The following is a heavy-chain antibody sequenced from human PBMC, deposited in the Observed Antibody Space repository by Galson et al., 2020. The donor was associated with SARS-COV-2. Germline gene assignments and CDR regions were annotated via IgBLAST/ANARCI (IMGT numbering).Heavy chain of an antibody. Sequence: GGSLRLSCAASGFTFSSYSMNWVRQAPAKGLEWVSYISSSSSTIYYADSVKGRFTISRDNAKNSLYLQMNSLRAEDTAVYYCARESGDFWTRFDPWGQGTLVTVSS. CDR2: ISSSSSTI. CDR3: ARESGDFWTRFDP. V-gene: IGHV3-48*04. D-gene: IGHD3-3*01. J-gene: IGHJ5*02. CDR1: GFTFSSYS.